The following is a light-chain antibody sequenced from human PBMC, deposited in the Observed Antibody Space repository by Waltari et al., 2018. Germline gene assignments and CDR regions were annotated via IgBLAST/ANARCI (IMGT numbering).Light chain of an antibody. V-gene: IGKV3-20*01. CDR1: EGVSRA. Sequence: EIVLTQSPGTLSLSVGERATVSCRASEGVSRALAWYQQKPGQAPRLLIYGASTRATGIPDRFSGIGSGTDFSLTISRLEPDDFAVYYCQHYLRLPVTFGQGTTVEI. CDR2: GAS. CDR3: QHYLRLPVT. J-gene: IGKJ1*01.